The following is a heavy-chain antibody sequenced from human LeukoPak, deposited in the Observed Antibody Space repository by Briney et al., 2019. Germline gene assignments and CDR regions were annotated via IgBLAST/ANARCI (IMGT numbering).Heavy chain of an antibody. CDR2: IYHSESA. D-gene: IGHD2-15*01. J-gene: IGHJ4*02. Sequence: PGGSLRLSCVASGFTFSSYALTWVRQSPGKGLQWLGEIYHSESANYNPSLQSRVTMSVDKSKNQFSLELSSVTAADTAVYYCSRRIAAFDNWGQGTLVTVSS. CDR1: GFTFSSYAL. CDR3: SRRIAAFDN. V-gene: IGHV4/OR15-8*01.